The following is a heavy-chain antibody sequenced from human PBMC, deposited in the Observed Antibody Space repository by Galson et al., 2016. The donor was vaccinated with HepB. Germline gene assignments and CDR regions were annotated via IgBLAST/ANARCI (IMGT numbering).Heavy chain of an antibody. J-gene: IGHJ4*02. D-gene: IGHD1-14*01. CDR2: FHWDGDK. V-gene: IGHV2-70*11. CDR1: GFSLTTTGMC. Sequence: PALVKPTQTLTLTCTFSGFSLTTTGMCINWIRQPPGKALEWLARFHWDGDKYFHTSLRPRLSISKDTSTNNVVLTLTNVDPADTGTYFCARGTLSRTVVYFDYWGQGTAVTVSS. CDR3: ARGTLSRTVVYFDY.